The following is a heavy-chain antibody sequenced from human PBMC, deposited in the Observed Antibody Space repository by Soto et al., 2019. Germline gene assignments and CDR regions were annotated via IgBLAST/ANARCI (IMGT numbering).Heavy chain of an antibody. CDR1: GFTFNTYW. CDR3: ARFTRGSSGDY. J-gene: IGHJ4*02. V-gene: IGHV3-7*01. Sequence: EVQLVESGGDLVQPGGSLRLSCVASGFTFNTYWMSWVRQATGKGLEWVANIKADGSDKYYVDSVKDRFTISRDNAKNLLYLQMISLGAGDAAMYYCARFTRGSSGDYWGQGTLVTVSS. D-gene: IGHD6-25*01. CDR2: IKADGSDK.